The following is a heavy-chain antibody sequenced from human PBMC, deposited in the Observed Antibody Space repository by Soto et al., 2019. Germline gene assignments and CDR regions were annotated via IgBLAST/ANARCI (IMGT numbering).Heavy chain of an antibody. CDR2: ISAYNGNT. V-gene: IGHV1-18*01. CDR3: ARDPYTYYDFWSGSTDYYFDY. D-gene: IGHD3-3*01. J-gene: IGHJ4*02. CDR1: GYTFTSCG. Sequence: GASVKVSCKASGYTFTSCGISWVRQAPGQGLEWMGWISAYNGNTNYAQKLQGRVTMTTDTSTSTAYMELRSLRSDDTAVYYCARDPYTYYDFWSGSTDYYFDYWGQGTLVTVSS.